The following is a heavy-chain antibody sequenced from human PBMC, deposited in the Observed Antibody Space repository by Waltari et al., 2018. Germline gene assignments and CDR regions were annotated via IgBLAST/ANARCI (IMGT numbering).Heavy chain of an antibody. D-gene: IGHD6-19*01. CDR3: ARDIAVAGTPEYFQH. Sequence: QVQLVQSGAEVKKPGSSVKVSCKASGGTFSSYAISWVRQAPGQGLEWMGGIIPILGTANDAQKFQGRVTITADESTSTAYMELSSLRSEDTAVYYCARDIAVAGTPEYFQHWGQGTLVTVSS. CDR1: GGTFSSYA. V-gene: IGHV1-69*01. J-gene: IGHJ1*01. CDR2: IIPILGTA.